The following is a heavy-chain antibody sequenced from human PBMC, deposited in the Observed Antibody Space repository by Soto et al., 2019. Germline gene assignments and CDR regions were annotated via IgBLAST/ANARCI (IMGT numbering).Heavy chain of an antibody. V-gene: IGHV3-53*01. CDR3: ARDSPTYSSRSSTYGMDV. D-gene: IGHD6-13*01. Sequence: PGGSLRLSCAACGFTVSSNYMSWVRQAPGKGLEWVSVIYSGGSTYYADSVKGRFTISRDNSKNTLYLQMNSLRAEDTAVYYCARDSPTYSSRSSTYGMDVWGQGTTVTVSS. J-gene: IGHJ6*02. CDR2: IYSGGST. CDR1: GFTVSSNY.